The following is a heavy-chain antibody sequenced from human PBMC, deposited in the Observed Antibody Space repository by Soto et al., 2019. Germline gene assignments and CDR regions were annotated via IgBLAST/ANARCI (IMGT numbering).Heavy chain of an antibody. J-gene: IGHJ6*02. CDR3: ARVTGRSGSHIRRLRYYYGMDV. D-gene: IGHD3-10*01. Sequence: QVQLQQWGAGLLKPSETLSLTCAVYGGSFSGYYWSWILHPQGKGLEWLGELNHSGSTNYNTSLQRRVHISVDTSKNQFSMKMSSVTAPDTAVYYCARVTGRSGSHIRRLRYYYGMDVWGQGPTVTVSS. CDR2: LNHSGST. CDR1: GGSFSGYY. V-gene: IGHV4-34*01.